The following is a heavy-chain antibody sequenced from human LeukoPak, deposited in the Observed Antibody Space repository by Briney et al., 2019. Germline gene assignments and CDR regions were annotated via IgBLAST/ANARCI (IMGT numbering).Heavy chain of an antibody. CDR1: GFTLDDYT. Sequence: GGSLRLSCAASGFTLDDYTMHWVRQAPGKGLEWVSLISWDGGSTYYADSVKGRFTISRDNSKNSLYLQMNSLRAEDTALYYCAKDLHYNWNSRQLVLLGIDYWGQGTLVTVSS. J-gene: IGHJ4*02. D-gene: IGHD1-7*01. CDR3: AKDLHYNWNSRQLVLLGIDY. V-gene: IGHV3-43*01. CDR2: ISWDGGST.